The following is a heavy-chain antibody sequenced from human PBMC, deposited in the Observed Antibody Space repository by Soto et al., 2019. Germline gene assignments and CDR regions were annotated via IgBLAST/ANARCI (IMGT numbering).Heavy chain of an antibody. CDR3: ARSIVVVTALDD. Sequence: KFQGRVTITRDTSASTAYMELSSLRSEDTAVYYCARSIVVVTALDDWGQGTLVTVSS. D-gene: IGHD2-21*02. V-gene: IGHV1-3*01. J-gene: IGHJ4*02.